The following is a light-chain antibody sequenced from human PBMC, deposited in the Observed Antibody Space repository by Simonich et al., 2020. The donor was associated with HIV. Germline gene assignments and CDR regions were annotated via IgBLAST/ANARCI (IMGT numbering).Light chain of an antibody. CDR1: QSVSNN. J-gene: IGKJ5*01. CDR2: GAS. Sequence: EIVMTQSPATLSVSPGERATLSFRAGQSVSNNLAWYQPKPGQATRLLIYGASTRATVIPARFSGSGSGTEFTLTITSMQSEDFAVYYCQQYNYWLITFGQGTRLEIK. V-gene: IGKV3-15*01. CDR3: QQYNYWLIT.